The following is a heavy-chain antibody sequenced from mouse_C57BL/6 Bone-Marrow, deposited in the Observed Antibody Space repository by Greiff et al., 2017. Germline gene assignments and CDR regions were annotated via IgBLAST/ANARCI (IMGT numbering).Heavy chain of an antibody. J-gene: IGHJ3*01. CDR3: TRGPRFAY. CDR1: GYTFTDYE. Sequence: QVQLKESGAELVRPGASVTLSCKASGYTFTDYEMHWVKQTPVHGLEWIGAIDPETGGTAYNQKFKGKAILNADKSSSTAYMELRSLESEDSAVSYCTRGPRFAYWGQGTLVTVSA. V-gene: IGHV1-15*01. CDR2: IDPETGGT.